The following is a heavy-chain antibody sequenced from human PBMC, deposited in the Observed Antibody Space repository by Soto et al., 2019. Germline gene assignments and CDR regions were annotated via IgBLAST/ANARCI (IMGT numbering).Heavy chain of an antibody. V-gene: IGHV4-34*01. CDR1: GGSFSGYY. CDR3: ASGASNYQQNYRHWFDP. D-gene: IGHD4-4*01. CDR2: INHSGST. Sequence: ASETLSLTCAVYGGSFSGYYWSWIRQPPGKGLEWIGEINHSGSTNYNPSLKSRVTISVDTSKNQFSLKLSSVTAADTAVYYCASGASNYQQNYRHWFDPWGQGTLVTVSS. J-gene: IGHJ5*02.